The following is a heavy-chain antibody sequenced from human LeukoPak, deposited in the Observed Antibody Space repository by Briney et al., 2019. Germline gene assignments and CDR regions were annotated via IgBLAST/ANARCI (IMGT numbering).Heavy chain of an antibody. V-gene: IGHV4-31*03. D-gene: IGHD2-8*02. CDR1: GGSISSGGYY. CDR3: ARAPYWEGFDY. CDR2: IYYSGST. Sequence: PSETLSLTCTVSGGSISSGGYYWSWIRQHPGKGLEWIGYIYYSGSTYYNPSLKSRVTISVDTSKNQFSLKLNSVTAADTAVYYCARAPYWEGFDYWGQGTLVTVSS. J-gene: IGHJ4*02.